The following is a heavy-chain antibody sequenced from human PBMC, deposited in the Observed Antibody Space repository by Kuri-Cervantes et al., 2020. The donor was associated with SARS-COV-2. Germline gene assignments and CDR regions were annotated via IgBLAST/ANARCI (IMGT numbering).Heavy chain of an antibody. Sequence: GGSLRLSCEASGISFSYYWMTWVRQTPGRGLEWVANIKQDGSEKYYVDSVKGRFTISRDNAGNSLFLQMNSLRSEDTAVYYCARASAGSSWGYYYYMDVWGIGTTVTV. CDR3: ARASAGSSWGYYYYMDV. CDR2: IKQDGSEK. CDR1: GISFSYYW. V-gene: IGHV3-7*01. J-gene: IGHJ6*03. D-gene: IGHD1-26*01.